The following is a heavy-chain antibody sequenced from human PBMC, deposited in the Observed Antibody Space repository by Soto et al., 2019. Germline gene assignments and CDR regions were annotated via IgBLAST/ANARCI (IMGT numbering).Heavy chain of an antibody. CDR1: GFTFSSYG. CDR2: IWYDGSNK. J-gene: IGHJ4*02. D-gene: IGHD1-7*01. Sequence: QVQLVESGGGVVQPGRSLRLSCAASGFTFSSYGMHWVRQAPGKGLEWVAVIWYDGSNKYYADSVKGRLTISRDNSKNTLYLQMNSLRAEDTAVYYCARDHPRPIGTLDYWGQGTLVTVSS. V-gene: IGHV3-33*01. CDR3: ARDHPRPIGTLDY.